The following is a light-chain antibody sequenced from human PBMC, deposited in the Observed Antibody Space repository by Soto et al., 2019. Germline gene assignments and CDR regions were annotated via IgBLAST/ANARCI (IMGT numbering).Light chain of an antibody. CDR1: SSDIGRYNF. CDR3: SSYTSSSTWV. V-gene: IGLV2-14*01. J-gene: IGLJ3*02. Sequence: QSVLTQPASVSGSPGQSITISCTGTSSDIGRYNFVSWYQQHPDKAPKLMIYEVTNRPPGVSDRFSGSKSGKTASLTISGLQAEDEADYYWSSYTSSSTWVFGGGTKVTVL. CDR2: EVT.